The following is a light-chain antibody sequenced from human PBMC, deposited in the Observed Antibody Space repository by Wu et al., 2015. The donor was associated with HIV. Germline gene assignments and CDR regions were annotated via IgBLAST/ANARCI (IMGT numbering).Light chain of an antibody. CDR2: DAF. Sequence: EIVLTQSPVTLSLSLGESATLSCKASQSVSVHLAWYQQKLGQAPRLLIYDAFNRATGTPARFSGSGSGTNFTLTINNLEPEDFGLYFCQQRDKWPLVTFGGGTKVEIK. CDR1: QSVSVH. CDR3: QQRDKWPLVT. J-gene: IGKJ4*01. V-gene: IGKV3-11*01.